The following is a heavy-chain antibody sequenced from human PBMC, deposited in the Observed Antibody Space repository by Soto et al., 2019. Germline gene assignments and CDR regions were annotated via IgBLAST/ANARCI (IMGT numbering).Heavy chain of an antibody. V-gene: IGHV4-30-2*01. Sequence: QLQLQESGSGLVKTSQTLSLTCAVSGGSISSGSYSWSWIRQPPGKGLEWIGYIYHSGSTYYNPSLQSRVTIAVDRYNNHFPLKLSSVTAADTAVYYCARVPDRCGQGTLVTVSS. CDR2: IYHSGST. J-gene: IGHJ5*02. CDR1: GGSISSGSYS. D-gene: IGHD2-2*01. CDR3: ARVPDR.